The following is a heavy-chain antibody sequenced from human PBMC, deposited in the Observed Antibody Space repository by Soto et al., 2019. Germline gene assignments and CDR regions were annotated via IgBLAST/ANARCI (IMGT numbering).Heavy chain of an antibody. CDR1: GFTFSNYE. D-gene: IGHD5-18*01. Sequence: GVLRLSCAASGFTFSNYEMHWVRQAPGKGLEWVSAISGSGGSTYYADSVKGRFTISRDNSKNTLYLQMNSLRAEDTAVYYCAKDDPAIHDYWRQGTLVTVSS. CDR3: AKDDPAIHDY. J-gene: IGHJ4*02. CDR2: ISGSGGST. V-gene: IGHV3-23*01.